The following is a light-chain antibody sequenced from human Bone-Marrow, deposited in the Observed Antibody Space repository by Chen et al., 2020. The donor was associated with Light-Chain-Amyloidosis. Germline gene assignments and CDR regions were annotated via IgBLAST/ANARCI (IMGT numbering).Light chain of an antibody. V-gene: IGLV2-14*01. CDR2: DVS. Sequence: QSALTQPASVSGSPGQSITISCTGTSSDVGGYNYVSWYQQHPGNAPKLMIYDVSNRPSGVSNRFSVSKSGNTASLTSSGLQAEDEADYHCQSAESSGTYEVIFGGGTKLTVL. CDR1: SSDVGGYNY. CDR3: QSAESSGTYEVI. J-gene: IGLJ2*01.